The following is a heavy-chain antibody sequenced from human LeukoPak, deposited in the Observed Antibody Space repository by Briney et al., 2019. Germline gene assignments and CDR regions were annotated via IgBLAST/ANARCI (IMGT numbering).Heavy chain of an antibody. CDR2: IYHSGST. CDR1: GYSISSGYY. D-gene: IGHD1-1*01. V-gene: IGHV4-38-2*02. CDR3: ARVGDWNRNYYYYYYMDV. Sequence: SETLSLTCTVSGYSISSGYYWGWIRQPPGKGLEWIGSIYHSGSTYYNPSLKSRVTISVDTSKNQFSLKLSSVTAADTAVYYCARVGDWNRNYYYYYYMDVWGKGTTVTVSS. J-gene: IGHJ6*03.